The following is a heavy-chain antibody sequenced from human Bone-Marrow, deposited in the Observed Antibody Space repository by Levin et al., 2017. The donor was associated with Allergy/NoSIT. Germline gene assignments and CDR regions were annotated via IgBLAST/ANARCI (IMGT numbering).Heavy chain of an antibody. D-gene: IGHD3-10*01. CDR2: INPTGGT. Sequence: SETLSLTCAVNGGSFSDFHWTWIRQTPGKGLEWIGEINPTGGTDYTPSLKSRATISVDTSRSQFSLNLSSVTAADTAVYYCARVPKSPPHYYGSGRRFYFYYGMDVWGQGTTVTVSS. CDR1: GGSFSDFH. V-gene: IGHV4-34*01. J-gene: IGHJ6*02. CDR3: ARVPKSPPHYYGSGRRFYFYYGMDV.